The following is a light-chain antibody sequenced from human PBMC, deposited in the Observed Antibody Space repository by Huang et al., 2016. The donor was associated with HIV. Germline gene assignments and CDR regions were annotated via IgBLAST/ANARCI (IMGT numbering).Light chain of an antibody. J-gene: IGKJ1*01. CDR1: QSIGGN. Sequence: EIVMTQSPATLSVSPGQRITLSCRASQSIGGNLAWYQQKPGQAPSLLSYGASTRATGIPARVSGSESATEFTLTISSLQPEDFAVYYCQQYNDWPTFGQGTKVEIK. CDR2: GAS. V-gene: IGKV3-15*01. CDR3: QQYNDWPT.